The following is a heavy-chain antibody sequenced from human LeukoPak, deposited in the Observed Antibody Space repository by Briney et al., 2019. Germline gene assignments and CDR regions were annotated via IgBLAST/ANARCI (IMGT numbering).Heavy chain of an antibody. CDR2: ISAYNGNT. V-gene: IGHV1-18*01. D-gene: IGHD3-9*01. CDR1: GYTFTSYG. CDR3: ARGAASAGSILTGRGFDY. J-gene: IGHJ4*02. Sequence: GASVKVSCKASGYTFTSYGISWVRQCPGQGLEWMVCISAYNGNTNYAQKLQGRVTMTTDTSTSTAYMELRSLRSDDTAVYYCARGAASAGSILTGRGFDYWGQGTLVTVSS.